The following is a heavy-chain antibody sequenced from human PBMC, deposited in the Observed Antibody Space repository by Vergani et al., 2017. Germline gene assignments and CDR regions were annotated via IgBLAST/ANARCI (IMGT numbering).Heavy chain of an antibody. J-gene: IGHJ4*02. CDR1: GFTFSSYA. CDR3: VKDWSGSYYSNFDY. CDR2: ISSNGGST. V-gene: IGHV3-64D*06. Sequence: EVQLVESGGGLVQPGGSLRLSCSASGFTFSSYAMHWVRQAPGKGLEYDSAISSNGGSTYYADSVKGRFTISRDNSKNTLYLQMSSLRAEDTAVYYCVKDWSGSYYSNFDYWGQGTLVTVSS. D-gene: IGHD3-10*01.